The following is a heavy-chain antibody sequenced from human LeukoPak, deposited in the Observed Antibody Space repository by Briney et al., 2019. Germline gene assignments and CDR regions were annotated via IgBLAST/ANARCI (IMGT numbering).Heavy chain of an antibody. CDR2: ISGSGGST. Sequence: GGSLRLSCAASGFTFSSYAMSWVRQARGKWLEWVSAISGSGGSTYYADSVKGRFTISRDNSKNTLYLQMNSLRAEDTAVYYCARGYYYDSSGYDYWGQGTLVTVSS. D-gene: IGHD3-22*01. CDR1: GFTFSSYA. V-gene: IGHV3-23*01. CDR3: ARGYYYDSSGYDY. J-gene: IGHJ4*02.